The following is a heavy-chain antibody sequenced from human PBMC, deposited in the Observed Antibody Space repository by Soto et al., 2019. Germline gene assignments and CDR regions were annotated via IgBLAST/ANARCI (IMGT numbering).Heavy chain of an antibody. CDR2: MNPNSGNT. V-gene: IGHV1-8*01. CDR3: ARGRDLLRYFDWLSHGLY. Sequence: GASVKVSCKASGYTFTSYDINWVRQATGQGLEWMGWMNPNSGNTGYAQKFQGRVTMTRNTSISTAYMELSSLRSEDTAVYYCARGRDLLRYFDWLSHGLYWGQGTLVTVS. CDR1: GYTFTSYD. J-gene: IGHJ4*02. D-gene: IGHD3-9*01.